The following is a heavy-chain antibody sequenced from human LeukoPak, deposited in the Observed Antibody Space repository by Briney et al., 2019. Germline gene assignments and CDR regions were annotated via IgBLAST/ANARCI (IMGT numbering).Heavy chain of an antibody. D-gene: IGHD3-3*01. CDR1: GFTFSSYG. CDR2: ISYDGSNK. Sequence: PGGSLRLSCAASGFTFSSYGMHWVRQAPGKGLEWVAVISYDGSNKYYADSVKGRFTISRDNSKNTLYLQMNSLRAEDTAVYYCAKDLAYYDFWSGYFDRDAFDIWGQGTMVTVSP. CDR3: AKDLAYYDFWSGYFDRDAFDI. J-gene: IGHJ3*02. V-gene: IGHV3-30*18.